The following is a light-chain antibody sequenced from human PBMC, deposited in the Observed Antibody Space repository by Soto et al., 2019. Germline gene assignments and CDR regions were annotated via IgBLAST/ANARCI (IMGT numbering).Light chain of an antibody. CDR1: QSISSW. Sequence: DIKMTQSPPTLSASVADRVTITCAASQSISSWLAWYQQKPGKAPKLLIYDASSLESGVPSRFSGSGSGTECTLTISSLQPDDCATYYCQQSNSYTITFGQGTRLEIK. CDR2: DAS. J-gene: IGKJ5*01. V-gene: IGKV1-5*01. CDR3: QQSNSYTIT.